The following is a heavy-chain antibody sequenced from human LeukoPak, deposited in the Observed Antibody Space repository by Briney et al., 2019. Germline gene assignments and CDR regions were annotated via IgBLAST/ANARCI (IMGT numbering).Heavy chain of an antibody. D-gene: IGHD2-8*01. CDR1: GYTFTSYD. V-gene: IGHV1-8*01. CDR3: ARAGVLMVYAIPSSYYCGIDV. CDR2: MNPNSGNT. J-gene: IGHJ6*02. Sequence: ASVKVSCQASGYTFTSYDINWVRQATGQGLEWMGWMNPNSGNTGHAQKFQGRVTMTRNTSISTAYMELSSLRSEDTAVYYCARAGVLMVYAIPSSYYCGIDVWGQGTTVTVSS.